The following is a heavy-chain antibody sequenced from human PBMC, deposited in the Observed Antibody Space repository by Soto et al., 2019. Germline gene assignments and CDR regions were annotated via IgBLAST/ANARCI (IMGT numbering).Heavy chain of an antibody. CDR2: IHYSGST. D-gene: IGHD2-15*01. CDR1: GGSISNYY. J-gene: IGHJ5*02. V-gene: IGHV4-59*01. Sequence: PSETLSLTCTVSGGSISNYYWSWIRQPPGKGLEWIGCIHYSGSTNYSPSLKSRVTISVDTSKNQFSLKLSSVTAADTAVYYCARAYSSGDTCSPYTWFDPWGQGTLVPVSS. CDR3: ARAYSSGDTCSPYTWFDP.